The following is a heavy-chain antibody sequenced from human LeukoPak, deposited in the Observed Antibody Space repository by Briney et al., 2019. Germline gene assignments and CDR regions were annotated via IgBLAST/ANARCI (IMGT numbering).Heavy chain of an antibody. D-gene: IGHD3-22*01. Sequence: PSETLSLTCTVSGGSISSSSYYWGWIRQPPGKGLEWLGSIYYSGSTYYNPSLKSRVTISVDTSKSQFSLKLSSVTAADTAVYYCASRYYDSSGLDYWGQGTLVTVSS. CDR1: GGSISSSSYY. CDR2: IYYSGST. J-gene: IGHJ4*02. CDR3: ASRYYDSSGLDY. V-gene: IGHV4-39*01.